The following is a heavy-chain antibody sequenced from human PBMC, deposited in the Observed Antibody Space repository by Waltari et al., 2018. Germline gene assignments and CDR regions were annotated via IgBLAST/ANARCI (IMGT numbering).Heavy chain of an antibody. CDR2: IHHSGTT. Sequence: QVLLQQWGAGLLKPSETLSLTCGVCGGSFNDSYWTWIRQPPGKGLEWIGEIHHSGTTDYNPSLNSRLTMSVDTSKKQISLKMSSVTAADTAVYYCARGDLHYGSSGFFYWGQGALVTVSS. J-gene: IGHJ4*02. CDR1: GGSFNDSY. D-gene: IGHD3-22*01. V-gene: IGHV4-34*02. CDR3: ARGDLHYGSSGFFY.